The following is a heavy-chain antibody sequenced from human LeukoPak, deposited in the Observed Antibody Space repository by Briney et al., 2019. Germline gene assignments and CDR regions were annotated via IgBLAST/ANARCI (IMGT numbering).Heavy chain of an antibody. J-gene: IGHJ4*02. V-gene: IGHV4-59*12. Sequence: SETLSLTCTVSGGSLSSYYWSWIRQPPGKQLEWIGYNHNNGNTNYNPSLKGRVTISVDTSRNQFSLRLTSVTADDTAMYYCARGRITIFGVVTPHFDHWGQGTQVVVSS. D-gene: IGHD3-3*01. CDR3: ARGRITIFGVVTPHFDH. CDR2: NHNNGNT. CDR1: GGSLSSYY.